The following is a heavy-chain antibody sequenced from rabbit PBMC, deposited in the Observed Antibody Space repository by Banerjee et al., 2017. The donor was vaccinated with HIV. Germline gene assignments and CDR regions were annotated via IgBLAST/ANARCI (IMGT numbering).Heavy chain of an antibody. J-gene: IGHJ2*01. Sequence: QEQLVESGGGLVTLGGSLKLSCTASGSDISSFGISWVRQAPGKGPEWIAFIYRHDSLKNYATWVKGRFTISRDNAQNTVFLQMTSLTAADTATYFCARVGDASSSGDAFDPWGPGTLVTVS. CDR1: GSDISSFG. V-gene: IGHV1S47*01. CDR3: ARVGDASSSGDAFDP. D-gene: IGHD1-1*01. CDR2: IYRHDSLK.